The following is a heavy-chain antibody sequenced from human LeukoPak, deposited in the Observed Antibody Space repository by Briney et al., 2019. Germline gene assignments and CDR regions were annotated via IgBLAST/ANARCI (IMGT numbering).Heavy chain of an antibody. V-gene: IGHV3-49*03. Sequence: HPGGSLRLSCTASGFTFGDYAMSWFRQPPGEGLEWLGLITSKTYGGTTHYAASVKGRFTFSRDDSKSIAYLQMNSLKTEDTAVYYCTREVSGLFDYWGQGTLVTVSS. J-gene: IGHJ4*02. CDR1: GFTFGDYA. D-gene: IGHD3/OR15-3a*01. CDR2: ITSKTYGGTT. CDR3: TREVSGLFDY.